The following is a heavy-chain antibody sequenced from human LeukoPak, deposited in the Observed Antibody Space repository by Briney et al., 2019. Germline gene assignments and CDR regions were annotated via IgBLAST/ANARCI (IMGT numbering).Heavy chain of an antibody. V-gene: IGHV1-58*01. CDR2: IVVGSGNT. CDR3: AACGNSGCYCYGMDV. J-gene: IGHJ6*04. D-gene: IGHD6-19*01. CDR1: GFTFTSSA. Sequence: GTSVKVSCKASGFTFTSSAVRWVRQARGQRLEWIGWIVVGSGNTNYAQKFQERVTITRDMSTSTAYMELSSLRSEDTAVYYCAACGNSGCYCYGMDVWGKGTTVTVSS.